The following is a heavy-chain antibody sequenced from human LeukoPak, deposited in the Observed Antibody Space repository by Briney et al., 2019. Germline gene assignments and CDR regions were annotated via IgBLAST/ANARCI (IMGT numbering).Heavy chain of an antibody. CDR2: IKEDGSEK. CDR3: ARDSPYGDYDSFDI. D-gene: IGHD4-17*01. CDR1: GFTLSTYW. V-gene: IGHV3-7*01. J-gene: IGHJ3*02. Sequence: GGSLRLSCAASGFTLSTYWMSCVREAPGEGLEWGANIKEDGSEKYNVDSVRGRFTISRDNAKNSLFLEMNTLRAEDTAVYYCARDSPYGDYDSFDIWGQGTMVTVSS.